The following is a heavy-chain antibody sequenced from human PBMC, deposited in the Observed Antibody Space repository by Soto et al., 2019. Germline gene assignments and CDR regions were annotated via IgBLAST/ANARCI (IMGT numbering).Heavy chain of an antibody. CDR2: ISSSSSVI. Sequence: EVQLVESGGGLVQPGGSLRLSCATSGFILSDCAMNWVRQAPGKGLEWVSYISSSSSVIDYADSVKGRFTVSRDNDTNSLYLQMNSLRAEDTAMYYCARDLSWGSNWYYYMDVWGKGTTVTVSS. CDR3: ARDLSWGSNWYYYMDV. D-gene: IGHD7-27*01. V-gene: IGHV3-48*01. J-gene: IGHJ6*03. CDR1: GFILSDCA.